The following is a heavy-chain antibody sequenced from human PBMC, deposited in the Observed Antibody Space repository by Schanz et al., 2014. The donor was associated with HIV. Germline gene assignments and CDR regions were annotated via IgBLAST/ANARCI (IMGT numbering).Heavy chain of an antibody. D-gene: IGHD1-1*01. CDR1: GFTFSSYG. V-gene: IGHV3-30*03. J-gene: IGHJ5*02. CDR2: ISYDGSNK. CDR3: ASPRTNLGSDA. Sequence: QVQLVESGGGVVQPGRSLRLSCAASGFTFSSYGMHWVRQAPGKGLEWVAVISYDGSNKYYADSVKGRFTISRDNSKNTLYLQMNSLRADDTAVYFCASPRTNLGSDAWGQGSLVTVSS.